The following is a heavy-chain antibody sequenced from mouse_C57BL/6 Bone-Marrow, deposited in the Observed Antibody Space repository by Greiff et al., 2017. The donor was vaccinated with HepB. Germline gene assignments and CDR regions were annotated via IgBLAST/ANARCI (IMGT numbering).Heavy chain of an antibody. Sequence: EVKLMESGGGLVKPGGSLKLSCAASGFTFSDYGMHWVRQAPEKGLEWVAYISSGSSTIYYADTVKGRFTISRDNAKNTLFLQMTSLRSEDTAMYYCASRWLLQSFSYWYFDVWGTGTTVTVSS. J-gene: IGHJ1*03. V-gene: IGHV5-17*01. D-gene: IGHD2-3*01. CDR2: ISSGSSTI. CDR1: GFTFSDYG. CDR3: ASRWLLQSFSYWYFDV.